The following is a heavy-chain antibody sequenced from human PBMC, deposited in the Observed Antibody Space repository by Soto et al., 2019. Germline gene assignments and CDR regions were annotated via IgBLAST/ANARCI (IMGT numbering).Heavy chain of an antibody. D-gene: IGHD3-10*01. CDR2: IKSKTDGGTT. J-gene: IGHJ3*01. Sequence: DVQLVESGGGLVKPGGSLRLSCAASGFTFSNAYMTWVRQAPGKGLEWIGRIKSKTDGGTTDYTAPVKGRFTISRDDSKNTLYLQMNSLKTEDTAVYYCATDPHYYGSDTSLGGAFDVWGQGTMVTVSS. CDR1: GFTFSNAY. V-gene: IGHV3-15*01. CDR3: ATDPHYYGSDTSLGGAFDV.